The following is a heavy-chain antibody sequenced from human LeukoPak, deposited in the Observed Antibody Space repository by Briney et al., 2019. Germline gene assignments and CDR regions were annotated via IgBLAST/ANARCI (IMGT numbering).Heavy chain of an antibody. Sequence: GGSLRLSCAASGFTFSSYWMHWVRQAPGKGLVWVARINSDGSCTTYADSVKGRFTISRDNAKNTLYLQMTSLRAEDTAVYYCASITMARGVMSYYYGLDVWGQGTTVTVSS. J-gene: IGHJ6*02. CDR1: GFTFSSYW. CDR2: INSDGSCT. V-gene: IGHV3-74*01. D-gene: IGHD3-10*01. CDR3: ASITMARGVMSYYYGLDV.